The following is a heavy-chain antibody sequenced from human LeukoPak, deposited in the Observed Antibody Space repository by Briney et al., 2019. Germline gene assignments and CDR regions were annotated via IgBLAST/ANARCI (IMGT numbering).Heavy chain of an antibody. CDR3: ARMPSSSNWLNGFDR. CDR2: IYYSGST. D-gene: IGHD6-13*01. CDR1: GGSISSGDYY. J-gene: IGHJ4*02. Sequence: TSETLSLTCTVSGGSISSGDYYWSWIRQPPGKGLESFGYIYYSGSTYYNPSLKSRFTISGDTSKNQFSLKLSSVTAADTAVYYCARMPSSSNWLNGFDRWGQGTLVTVSS. V-gene: IGHV4-30-4*01.